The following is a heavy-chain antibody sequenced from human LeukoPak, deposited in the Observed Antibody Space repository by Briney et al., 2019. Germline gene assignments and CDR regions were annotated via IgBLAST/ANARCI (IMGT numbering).Heavy chain of an antibody. J-gene: IGHJ6*02. D-gene: IGHD3-22*01. CDR3: ARHGYYDSSGYYDYYYYYGMDV. CDR1: GYSFTSYW. Sequence: SLKISCKGSGYSFTSYWIGWVRQMPGKGLEWMGIIYPGDSDTRYSPSFQGQVTISADKSISTAYLQWSSLKASDTAMYYCARHGYYDSSGYYDYYYYYGMDVWGQGTTVTVSS. CDR2: IYPGDSDT. V-gene: IGHV5-51*01.